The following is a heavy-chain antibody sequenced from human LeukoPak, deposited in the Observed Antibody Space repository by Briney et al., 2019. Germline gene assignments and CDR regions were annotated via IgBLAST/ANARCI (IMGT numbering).Heavy chain of an antibody. Sequence: ASVKVSCKASGYTFTGYYMHWVRQAPGQGLEWMGWINPNSGGTNYAQKFQDRVTMTRDTSISTAYMELSRLRSDDTAVYYCARRYSSDWYYFDYWGQGTLVTVSS. CDR1: GYTFTGYY. CDR3: ARRYSSDWYYFDY. J-gene: IGHJ4*02. D-gene: IGHD6-19*01. CDR2: INPNSGGT. V-gene: IGHV1-2*02.